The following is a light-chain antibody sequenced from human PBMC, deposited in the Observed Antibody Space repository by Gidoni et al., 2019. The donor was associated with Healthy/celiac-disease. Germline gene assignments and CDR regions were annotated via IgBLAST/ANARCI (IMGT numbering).Light chain of an antibody. CDR3: QQRSNWPSMYT. V-gene: IGKV3-11*01. CDR2: DAS. CDR1: QSVRSY. Sequence: EIVLTQSPATLSLSPGERATHSCRASQSVRSYLAWYQQKPGQAPMLLIYDASNRATGIPARFSGSGSGTDFTLTISSLEPEDFAVYYCQQRSNWPSMYTFGQGTKLEIK. J-gene: IGKJ2*01.